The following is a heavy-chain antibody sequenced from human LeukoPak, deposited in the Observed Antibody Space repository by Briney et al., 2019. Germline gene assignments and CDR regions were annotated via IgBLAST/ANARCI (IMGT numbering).Heavy chain of an antibody. CDR3: ARDSYGVVVPAAAPAY. D-gene: IGHD2-2*01. CDR1: GYTFTSYY. CDR2: INPSGGST. V-gene: IGHV1-46*01. Sequence: ASVKVSCKASGYTFTSYYMHWVRQAPGQGLEWMGIINPSGGSTSYAQKFQGRVTMTRDPSISTAYMEVSRLRSDDTAVYYCARDSYGVVVPAAAPAYWGQGTLVTVSS. J-gene: IGHJ4*02.